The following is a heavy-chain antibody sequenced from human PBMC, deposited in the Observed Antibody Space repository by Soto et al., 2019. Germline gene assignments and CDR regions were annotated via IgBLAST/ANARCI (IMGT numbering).Heavy chain of an antibody. CDR2: ISHVETT. Sequence: PSETLSLTCSVSGVTISYGGYSWSWIRQSPGKGLEWLGCISHVETTYYNPSFQSRLSLSIDRTRNQFSLSLSSMTAADKAVYYCARGGGYDSFDFWGQGIQVTVSS. CDR1: GVTISYGGYS. J-gene: IGHJ4*02. V-gene: IGHV4-30-2*06. CDR3: ARGGGYDSFDF. D-gene: IGHD3-3*01.